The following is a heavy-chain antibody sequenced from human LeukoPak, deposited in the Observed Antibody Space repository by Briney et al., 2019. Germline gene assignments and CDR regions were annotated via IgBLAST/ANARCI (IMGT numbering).Heavy chain of an antibody. CDR3: ARAASTPNWFDP. J-gene: IGHJ5*02. Sequence: GASVKVSCKASGYTFTSYGITWVRQAPGQGLEWMGWISGYNGNTNYAQKLQGRVTMTTDTSTTTVYVELRSLISEDTAVYYCARAASTPNWFDPWGQGTLVTVSS. CDR1: GYTFTSYG. CDR2: ISGYNGNT. D-gene: IGHD4-11*01. V-gene: IGHV1-18*01.